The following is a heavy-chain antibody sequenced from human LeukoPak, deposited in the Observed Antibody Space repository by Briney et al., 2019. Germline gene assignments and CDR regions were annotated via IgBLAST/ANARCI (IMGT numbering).Heavy chain of an antibody. Sequence: SETLSLTCGISGGSIDITNYWSWVRQAPGKGLERIGEISHDGTTNYNPSLRRRVAMSLDRANNQFSLSLTSVTAADTAVYYCTREDRPFCPFAYWGQGVLVTVSS. CDR1: GGSIDITNY. D-gene: IGHD3-22*01. CDR2: ISHDGTT. CDR3: TREDRPFCPFAY. J-gene: IGHJ4*02. V-gene: IGHV4/OR15-8*01.